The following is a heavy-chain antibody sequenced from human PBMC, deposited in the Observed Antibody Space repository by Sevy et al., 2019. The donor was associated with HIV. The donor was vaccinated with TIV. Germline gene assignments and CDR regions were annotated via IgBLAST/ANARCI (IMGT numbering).Heavy chain of an antibody. V-gene: IGHV3-30*04. CDR1: GFTFSSYA. CDR3: ARGHYDYVWGSYRSYYYGMDV. CDR2: ISYDGSNK. J-gene: IGHJ6*02. Sequence: GGSLRLSCAASGFTFSSYAMHWVRQAPGKGLEWVAVISYDGSNKYYADSVKGRFTISRDNSKNTLYLQMNSLKAEDTAVDYCARGHYDYVWGSYRSYYYGMDVWGQGTTVTVSS. D-gene: IGHD3-16*02.